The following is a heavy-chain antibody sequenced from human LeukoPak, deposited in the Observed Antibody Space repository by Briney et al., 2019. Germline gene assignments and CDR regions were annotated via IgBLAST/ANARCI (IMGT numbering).Heavy chain of an antibody. CDR1: GFTFSSYW. CDR2: IKQDGSEK. V-gene: IGHV3-7*01. CDR3: ARSRTRFDP. Sequence: GGSLRLSCAASGFTFSSYWMSWARQAPGKGLEWVANIKQDGSEKYYVDSVKGRFAISRDNAKNPLYLHMNSLRAEDTAVYYCARSRTRFDPWGQGTLVTVSS. D-gene: IGHD1-14*01. J-gene: IGHJ5*02.